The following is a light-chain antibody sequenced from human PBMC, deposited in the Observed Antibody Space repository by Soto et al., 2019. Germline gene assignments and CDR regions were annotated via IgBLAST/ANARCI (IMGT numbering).Light chain of an antibody. J-gene: IGKJ2*01. CDR3: QQGRNRPHT. CDR1: QSISNY. Sequence: EIVLTQSPATLSLSPGERATLSCRASQSISNYLAWYQQKPGQAPRLLIYAASSRASDIPARFSGSGSGTDFSLTITSLEPEDFGVYYCQQGRNRPHTFGQGTKLQLK. V-gene: IGKV3-11*01. CDR2: AAS.